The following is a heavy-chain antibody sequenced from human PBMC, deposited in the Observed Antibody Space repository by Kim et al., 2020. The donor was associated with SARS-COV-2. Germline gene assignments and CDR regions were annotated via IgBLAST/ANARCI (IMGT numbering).Heavy chain of an antibody. CDR3: ARDRGSGSPFDY. Sequence: YYADSVKGRFTISRDNSKNTLYLQMNSLRAEDTAVYYCARDRGSGSPFDYWGQGTLVTVSS. V-gene: IGHV3-33*01. D-gene: IGHD3-10*01. J-gene: IGHJ4*02.